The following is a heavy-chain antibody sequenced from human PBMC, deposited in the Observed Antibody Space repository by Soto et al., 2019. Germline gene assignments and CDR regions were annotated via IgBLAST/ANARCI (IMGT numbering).Heavy chain of an antibody. J-gene: IGHJ4*01. CDR2: FDPEDGQT. V-gene: IGHV1-24*01. CDR3: ARDPSNTSGNKLYLDY. CDR1: GYTLIDLS. D-gene: IGHD2-2*01. Sequence: ASVKVSCKVSGYTLIDLSMHWVRQAPGKGLEWMGRFDPEDGQTIYAQKFQGRVTMSEDTSPDTAYMELSSLSSEDTAVYYCARDPSNTSGNKLYLDYWGQ.